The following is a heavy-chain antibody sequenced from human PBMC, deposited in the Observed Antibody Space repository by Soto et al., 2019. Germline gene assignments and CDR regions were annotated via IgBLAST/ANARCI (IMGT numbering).Heavy chain of an antibody. J-gene: IGHJ4*02. D-gene: IGHD6-13*01. CDR1: GYTFTNYG. CDR3: AREESPGIAAAAYSRLDF. Sequence: QVQLVQSGAEVKKPGASVKVSCKASGYTFTNYGVTWVRQAPGQGLEWMGWITAHNGKTNYGQKFQGRVTMSTDTSTSTAYMELRSLRSDDTAVYYCAREESPGIAAAAYSRLDFWGQGTLVTVSS. CDR2: ITAHNGKT. V-gene: IGHV1-18*01.